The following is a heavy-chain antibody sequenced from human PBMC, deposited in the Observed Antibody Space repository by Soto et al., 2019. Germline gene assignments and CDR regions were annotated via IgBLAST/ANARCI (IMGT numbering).Heavy chain of an antibody. J-gene: IGHJ6*02. CDR3: ARPLGTMVRGVIKRDYYYYGMDV. D-gene: IGHD3-10*01. CDR2: IWYDGSNK. Sequence: HPGGSLRLSCAASGFTFSSYGMHWVRQAPGKGLEWVAVIWYDGSNKYYADSVKGRFTISRDNSKNTLYLQMNSLRAEDTAVYYCARPLGTMVRGVIKRDYYYYGMDVWGQGTTVTVSS. CDR1: GFTFSSYG. V-gene: IGHV3-33*01.